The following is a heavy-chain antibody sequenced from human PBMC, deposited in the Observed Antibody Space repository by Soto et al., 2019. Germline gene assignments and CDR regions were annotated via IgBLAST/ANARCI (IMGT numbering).Heavy chain of an antibody. CDR3: ASRGSIAVADY. CDR2: IYQSGSS. D-gene: IGHD6-19*01. V-gene: IGHV4-4*02. Sequence: QVQLQESGPGLVKPSGTLSLTCAVSGGSISNYNWWSWVRQPPGKGLEWIGEIYQSGSSNYNPSLKSRVTISLDKSKNQFSLKLSSVTAADTAVYYCASRGSIAVADYWGQGTLVTVSS. J-gene: IGHJ4*02. CDR1: GGSISNYNW.